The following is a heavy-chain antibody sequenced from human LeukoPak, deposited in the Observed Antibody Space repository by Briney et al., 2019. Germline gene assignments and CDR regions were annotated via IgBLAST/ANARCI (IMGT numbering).Heavy chain of an antibody. D-gene: IGHD1-26*01. CDR2: ISGSGGST. J-gene: IGHJ4*02. CDR1: GFTFSSYA. CDR3: AKDQRWESPHYLDS. Sequence: GGSLRLSCAASGFTFSSYAMSWVRQAPGKGLEWVSAISGSGGSTYYADSVKGRFTISRDNSKNTLYVQMNSLRDEDTAVDYCAKDQRWESPHYLDSWGQGTLVTVSS. V-gene: IGHV3-23*01.